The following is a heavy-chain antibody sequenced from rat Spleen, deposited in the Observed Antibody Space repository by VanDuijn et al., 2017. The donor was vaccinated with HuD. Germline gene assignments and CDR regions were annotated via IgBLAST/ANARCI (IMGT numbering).Heavy chain of an antibody. V-gene: IGHV5-31*01. D-gene: IGHD5-1*01. J-gene: IGHJ2*01. Sequence: EVQLVESGGGLVQPGGSLKLSCVASGFTFNNYWMTWIRQAPGKGLEWVASITNASGRTYYPDSVKGRFTISRDTAQNTLYLQMNSLRSEDTATYYCARALGPFDYWGQGVMVTVSS. CDR3: ARALGPFDY. CDR1: GFTFNNYW. CDR2: ITNASGRT.